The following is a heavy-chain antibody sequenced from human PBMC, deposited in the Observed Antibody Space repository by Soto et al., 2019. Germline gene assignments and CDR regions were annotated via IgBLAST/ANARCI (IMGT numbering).Heavy chain of an antibody. Sequence: QLQLQESGSGLVKPSQTLSLTCAVSGGSISSGGYSWSWIRQPPGKGLEWIGYIYHSGSTYYNPSPKSRVTISVDRSKNQFSLKLSSVTAADTAVYYCARGLYYYDSSGYFVSWFDPWGQGTLVTVSS. J-gene: IGHJ5*02. CDR2: IYHSGST. D-gene: IGHD3-22*01. CDR1: GGSISSGGYS. CDR3: ARGLYYYDSSGYFVSWFDP. V-gene: IGHV4-30-2*01.